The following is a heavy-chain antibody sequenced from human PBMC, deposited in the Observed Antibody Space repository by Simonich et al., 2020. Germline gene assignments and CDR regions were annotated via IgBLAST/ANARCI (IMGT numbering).Heavy chain of an antibody. J-gene: IGHJ3*02. CDR2: ISGSGGMT. Sequence: GGVLVHPGGSLRLSCAASGFTFSSYAMSWVRQAPLKWLECVSAISGSGGMTYYADSLKGRFTISRDNSKNTLYLQMNSLRAEDTAVYYCAKDLGERITMIVVVIDAFDIWGQGTMVTVSS. D-gene: IGHD3-22*01. V-gene: IGHV3-23*01. CDR1: GFTFSSYA. CDR3: AKDLGERITMIVVVIDAFDI.